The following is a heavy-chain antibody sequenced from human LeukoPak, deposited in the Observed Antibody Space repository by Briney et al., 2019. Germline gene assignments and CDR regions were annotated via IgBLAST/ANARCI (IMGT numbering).Heavy chain of an antibody. CDR2: ISYDGTNK. CDR3: ARDEERITMVRGVINPNYYYYYAMDV. V-gene: IGHV3-30-3*01. CDR1: GFTFSNSA. J-gene: IGHJ6*02. Sequence: PGRSLRLSCAASGFTFSNSAMHWVRQAPGKGLEWVAAISYDGTNKCYADSVKGRFTISRDNSKNTLYLQMNSLRAEDTAVYYCARDEERITMVRGVINPNYYYYYAMDVWGQGTTVTVSS. D-gene: IGHD3-10*01.